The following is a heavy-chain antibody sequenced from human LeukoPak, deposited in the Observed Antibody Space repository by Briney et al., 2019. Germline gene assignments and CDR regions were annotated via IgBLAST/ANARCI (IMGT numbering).Heavy chain of an antibody. CDR3: AAVSNREGISGLYNWFDP. CDR2: IVVGSGNT. V-gene: IGHV1-58*02. CDR1: GFTFTSSA. Sequence: ASVKVSCKASGFTFTSSAMQWVRQARGQRLEWIGWIVVGSGNTNYAQKFQERVTITRDMSTSTAYMELSSLRSEDTAVYYCAAVSNREGISGLYNWFDPWGQGTLVTVSS. D-gene: IGHD6-19*01. J-gene: IGHJ5*02.